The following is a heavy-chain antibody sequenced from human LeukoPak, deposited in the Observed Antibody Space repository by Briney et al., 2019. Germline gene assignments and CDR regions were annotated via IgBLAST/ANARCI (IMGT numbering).Heavy chain of an antibody. Sequence: ASVKVCCKASGYTFTDYYIHWVRQAPGQGLEWMGWINPNSGGTIYAQKFQGRGTLTRDTSISTAYMELSRLTSDDTAVYYCARVQTAARRDWFDPWGQGTLVTVSS. V-gene: IGHV1-2*02. J-gene: IGHJ5*02. D-gene: IGHD6-6*01. CDR2: INPNSGGT. CDR1: GYTFTDYY. CDR3: ARVQTAARRDWFDP.